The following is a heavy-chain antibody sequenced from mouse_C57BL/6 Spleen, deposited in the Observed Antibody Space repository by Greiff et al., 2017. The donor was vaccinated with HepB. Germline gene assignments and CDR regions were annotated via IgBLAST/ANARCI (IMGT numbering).Heavy chain of an antibody. CDR2: IYPGDGDT. CDR3: ARGEGHYYGSSYVPHLYFDY. CDR1: GYAFSSYW. D-gene: IGHD1-1*01. J-gene: IGHJ2*01. Sequence: QVQLQQSGAELVKPGASVKISCKASGYAFSSYWMNWVKQRPGKGLEWIGQIYPGDGDTNYNGKFKGKATLTADKSSSTAYMQLSGLTSEDSAVYYWARGEGHYYGSSYVPHLYFDYWGQGTTLTVSS. V-gene: IGHV1-80*01.